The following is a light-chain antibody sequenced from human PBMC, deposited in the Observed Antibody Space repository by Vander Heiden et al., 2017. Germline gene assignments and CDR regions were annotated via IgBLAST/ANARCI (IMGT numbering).Light chain of an antibody. CDR3: SSYTSSSSL. V-gene: IGLV2-14*03. CDR1: SSDVGGYDY. J-gene: IGLJ2*01. Sequence: QSALPQPASVSGSPGQSITISCTGTSSDVGGYDYVSWYQQDPGKAPKLMIYDVSNRPSGVSNRFSGSKSGNTASLTISGLQAEDEADYYCSSYTSSSSLFGGGTKLTVL. CDR2: DVS.